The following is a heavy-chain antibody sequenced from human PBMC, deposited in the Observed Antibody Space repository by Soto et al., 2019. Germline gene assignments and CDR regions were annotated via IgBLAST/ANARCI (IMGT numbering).Heavy chain of an antibody. CDR1: GGSISSYY. D-gene: IGHD2-2*02. Sequence: SETLSLTCTVSGGSISSYYWSWIRQPPGKGLEWIGYIYYSGSTNYNPSLKSRVTISVDTSKNQFSLKLSSVTAADTAVYYCARAGWQSTYTSFYSWGQGTLVTVSS. V-gene: IGHV4-59*01. CDR2: IYYSGST. J-gene: IGHJ4*02. CDR3: ARAGWQSTYTSFYS.